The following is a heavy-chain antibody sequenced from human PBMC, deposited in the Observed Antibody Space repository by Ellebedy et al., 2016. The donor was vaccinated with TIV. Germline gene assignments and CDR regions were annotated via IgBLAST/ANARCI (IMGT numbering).Heavy chain of an antibody. J-gene: IGHJ3*02. Sequence: SETLSLTCTVSGGSISRYYWSWIRQPPGKGLEWIGYIYYSGSTNYNPSLKSRVTISVDTSKNQFSLKLSSVTAADTAVYYCARGGTTKNAFDIWGQGTMVTVSS. D-gene: IGHD1-26*01. CDR2: IYYSGST. CDR1: GGSISRYY. V-gene: IGHV4-59*01. CDR3: ARGGTTKNAFDI.